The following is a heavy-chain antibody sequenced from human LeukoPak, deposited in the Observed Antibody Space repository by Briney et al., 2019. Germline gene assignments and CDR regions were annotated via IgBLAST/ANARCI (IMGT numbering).Heavy chain of an antibody. V-gene: IGHV3-30*02. J-gene: IGHJ4*02. D-gene: IGHD6-13*01. Sequence: GGSLRLSCAASGFTFSSYGMHWVRQAPGKGLEGVAFIRYDGSNKYYADSVKGRFTISRDNAKNSLYLQMNSLRAEDTAVYYCAKFIAAPFYFDYWGQGTLVTVSS. CDR2: IRYDGSNK. CDR1: GFTFSSYG. CDR3: AKFIAAPFYFDY.